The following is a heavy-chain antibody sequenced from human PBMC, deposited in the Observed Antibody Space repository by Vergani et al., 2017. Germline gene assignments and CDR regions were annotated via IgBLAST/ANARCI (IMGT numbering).Heavy chain of an antibody. CDR2: ISYDGSNK. CDR1: GFTFSSYG. J-gene: IGHJ6*02. Sequence: QVQLVESGGGVVQPGRSLRLSCAASGFTFSSYGMHWVRQAPGKGLEWVAVISYDGSNKYYADSVKGRFTISRDNSKNTLYLQMNSLRAEDTAVYYCAKSSGWAVGYYGMDVWGQGTTVTVSS. D-gene: IGHD6-19*01. CDR3: AKSSGWAVGYYGMDV. V-gene: IGHV3-30*18.